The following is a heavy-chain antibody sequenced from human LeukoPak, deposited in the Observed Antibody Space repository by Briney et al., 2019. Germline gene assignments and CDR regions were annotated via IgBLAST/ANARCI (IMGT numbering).Heavy chain of an antibody. V-gene: IGHV4-30-4*08. CDR3: ASFPYYDFWSGQNWFDP. Sequence: PSETLSLTCTVSGGSISSGDYYWSWIRQPPWKGLEWIGYIYYSGSTYYNPSLKSRVTISVDTSKNQFSLKLSSVTAADTAVYYCASFPYYDFWSGQNWFDPWGPGTLVTVSS. J-gene: IGHJ5*02. CDR2: IYYSGST. CDR1: GGSISSGDYY. D-gene: IGHD3-3*01.